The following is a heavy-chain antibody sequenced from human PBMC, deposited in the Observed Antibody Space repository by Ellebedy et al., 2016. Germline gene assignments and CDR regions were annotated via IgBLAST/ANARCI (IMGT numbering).Heavy chain of an antibody. V-gene: IGHV4-38-2*02. CDR1: GYSIISGYY. Sequence: SETLSLXXTVSGYSIISGYYWGWIRQPPGKGLEWIGSIYHSGSTYYNPSLKSRVTISVDTSKNRFSLKLSSVTAADTAVYYCARGFWNYYGSGSYRGWFDPWGQGTLVTVSS. CDR3: ARGFWNYYGSGSYRGWFDP. D-gene: IGHD3-10*01. CDR2: IYHSGST. J-gene: IGHJ5*02.